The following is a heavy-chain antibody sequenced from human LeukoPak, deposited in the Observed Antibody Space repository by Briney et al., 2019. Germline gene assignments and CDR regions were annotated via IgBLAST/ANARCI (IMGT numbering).Heavy chain of an antibody. D-gene: IGHD3-10*01. V-gene: IGHV3-23*01. CDR2: ISGSGGST. J-gene: IGHJ5*02. CDR3: ASDMVRGDNWFDP. Sequence: PGGSLRLSCAASGFTFSSYAMSWVRQAPGKGLEWVSAISGSGGSTYYADSVKGRFTISRDNAKNSLYLQMNSLRAEDTAVYYCASDMVRGDNWFDPWGQGTLVTVSS. CDR1: GFTFSSYA.